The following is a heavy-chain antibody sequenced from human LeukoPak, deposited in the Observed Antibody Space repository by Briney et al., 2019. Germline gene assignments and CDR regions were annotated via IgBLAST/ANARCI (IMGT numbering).Heavy chain of an antibody. CDR2: ISYDGSNK. CDR1: GFTFSSYA. Sequence: GGSLRLSCAASGFTFSSYAMHWVRQAPGKGLEWVAVISYDGSNKYYADSVKGRFTISRDNSKNTLYLQMNSLRAEDTAVYYCARDSNYDFLFDYWGQGTLVTVSS. V-gene: IGHV3-30-3*01. CDR3: ARDSNYDFLFDY. D-gene: IGHD3-3*01. J-gene: IGHJ4*02.